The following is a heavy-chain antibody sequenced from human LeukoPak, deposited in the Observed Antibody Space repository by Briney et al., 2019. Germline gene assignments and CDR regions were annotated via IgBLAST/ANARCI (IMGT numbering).Heavy chain of an antibody. CDR1: GYTFTDYY. V-gene: IGHV1-2*02. Sequence: ASVKVSCKASGYTFTDYYMHWVRQAPGQGLEWMGWINPNSGGTNYAQKFQGRVTMTRDTSISTAYMEPSRLRSDDTAVYYCARVRCSSTSCLNWFDPWGQGTLVTVSS. CDR2: INPNSGGT. J-gene: IGHJ5*02. D-gene: IGHD2-2*01. CDR3: ARVRCSSTSCLNWFDP.